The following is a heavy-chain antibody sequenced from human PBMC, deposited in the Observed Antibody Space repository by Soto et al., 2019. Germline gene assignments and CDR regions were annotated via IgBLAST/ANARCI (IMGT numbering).Heavy chain of an antibody. V-gene: IGHV4-39*01. CDR2: IYYSGST. D-gene: IGHD4-17*01. CDR3: ARRRIYGDYSGFDY. Sequence: PSETLSLTCTVSGGSLSSSSFYLGWIRQPPGKGLEWIGSIYYSGSTYYNPSLKSRVNISVDTSKNQFSLKLSSVTAADTAVYYCARRRIYGDYSGFDYWGQGTLVTVSS. J-gene: IGHJ4*02. CDR1: GGSLSSSSFY.